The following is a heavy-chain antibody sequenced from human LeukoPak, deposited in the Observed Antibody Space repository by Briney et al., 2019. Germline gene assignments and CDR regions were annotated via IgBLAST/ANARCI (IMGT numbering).Heavy chain of an antibody. CDR2: IYSGGST. Sequence: GGSLRLSCAASGFTVSSNYMSWVRQAPGKGLEWVSVIYSGGSTYYADSVKGRFTISRDNSKNTLYLQMNSLRAEDTAVYYCAKVVYYDILTGYSAYYFDYWGQGTLVTVSS. J-gene: IGHJ4*02. CDR3: AKVVYYDILTGYSAYYFDY. V-gene: IGHV3-66*01. CDR1: GFTVSSNY. D-gene: IGHD3-9*01.